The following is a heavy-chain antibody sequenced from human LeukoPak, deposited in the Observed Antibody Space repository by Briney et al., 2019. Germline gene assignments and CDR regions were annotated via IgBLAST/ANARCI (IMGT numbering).Heavy chain of an antibody. D-gene: IGHD3-10*01. CDR3: ARDPRFYGSGSYYNATLGFDY. J-gene: IGHJ4*02. CDR2: INPSGGST. CDR1: GYTFTSYY. V-gene: IGHV1-46*01. Sequence: GGSLRLSCAASGYTFTSYYMHWVRQAPGQGLEWMGIINPSGGSTSYAQKFQGRVTMTRDTSTSTVYMELSSLRSEDTAVYYCARDPRFYGSGSYYNATLGFDYWGQGTLVTVSS.